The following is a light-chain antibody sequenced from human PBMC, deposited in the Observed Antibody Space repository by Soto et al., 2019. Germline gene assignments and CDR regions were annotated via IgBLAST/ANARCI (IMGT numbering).Light chain of an antibody. Sequence: AIQMTQSPSSLSASVGDRVTITCRASQGIRNDLGWYQHKPGKAPKLLIYSASSLQSGGPSTFSGSGSGTDFTLTISSLQPEDSATYYCLQDYNYPFTFGPGTKVDIK. CDR2: SAS. CDR3: LQDYNYPFT. V-gene: IGKV1-6*01. CDR1: QGIRND. J-gene: IGKJ3*01.